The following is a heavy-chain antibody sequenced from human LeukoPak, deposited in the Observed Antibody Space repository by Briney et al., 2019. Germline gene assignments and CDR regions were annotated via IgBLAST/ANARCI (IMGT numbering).Heavy chain of an antibody. CDR1: GGSIGSGAYY. Sequence: EPSETLSLTCTVSGGSIGSGAYYWSWIRQPAGKGLEWIGYIYYSGSTNYNPSLKSRVTISVDASKNQFSLKLSSVTAADTAVYYCAREYQTGEGWFDPWGQGTLVTVSS. D-gene: IGHD7-27*01. CDR2: IYYSGST. J-gene: IGHJ5*02. V-gene: IGHV4-61*10. CDR3: AREYQTGEGWFDP.